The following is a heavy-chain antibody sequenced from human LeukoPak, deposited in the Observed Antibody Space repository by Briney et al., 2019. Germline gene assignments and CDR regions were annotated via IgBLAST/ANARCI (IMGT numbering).Heavy chain of an antibody. D-gene: IGHD6-19*01. CDR1: GGTFSSYA. J-gene: IGHJ6*02. V-gene: IGHV1-18*01. Sequence: ASVKVSCKASGGTFSSYAISWERQAPGQGLEWMGWISAYNGNTNYAQKLQGRVTMTTDTSTSTAYMELRSPRSDDTAVYYCARVGGGVPYSSGWYDYYYYGMDVWGQGTTVTVSS. CDR2: ISAYNGNT. CDR3: ARVGGGVPYSSGWYDYYYYGMDV.